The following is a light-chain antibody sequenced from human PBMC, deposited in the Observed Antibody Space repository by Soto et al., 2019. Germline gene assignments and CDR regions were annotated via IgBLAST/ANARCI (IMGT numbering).Light chain of an antibody. Sequence: EIELTQSPGTLSLSPGERGTLSCITSQSVSSSHLAWYQQKPGQAPRLLIYGAASRATGIPERSSGSGSGTDFTLTISRLEPEDFAVYNCQQYGSSPQTFCQGPKVDI. CDR2: GAA. CDR3: QQYGSSPQT. J-gene: IGKJ1*01. V-gene: IGKV3-20*01. CDR1: QSVSSSH.